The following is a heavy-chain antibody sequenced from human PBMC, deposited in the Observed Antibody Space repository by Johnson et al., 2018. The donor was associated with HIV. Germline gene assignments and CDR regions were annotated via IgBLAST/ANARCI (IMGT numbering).Heavy chain of an antibody. V-gene: IGHV3-30*19. CDR3: ARSYCSGGSCRIHDAFDI. CDR1: GFTFSSYG. CDR2: IWYDGSNK. Sequence: QIQLVESGGGVVQPGTSLRLSCAASGFTFSSYGMHWVRQAPGKGLEWVALIWYDGSNKYYADSVKGRFTISRDNSKNTLYLQMNSLRAEDTAVYYCARSYCSGGSCRIHDAFDIWGQVTMVTVSS. J-gene: IGHJ3*02. D-gene: IGHD2-15*01.